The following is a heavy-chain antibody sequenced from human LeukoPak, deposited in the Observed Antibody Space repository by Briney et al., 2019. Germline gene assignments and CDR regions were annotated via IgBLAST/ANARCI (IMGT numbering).Heavy chain of an antibody. V-gene: IGHV3-48*01. J-gene: IGHJ4*02. Sequence: GGSLRLSCAASGFTFSSYGMHWVRQAPGKGLEWVSYISSSSSTIYYADSVKGRFTISRDNAKNSLYLQMNSLRAEDTAVYYCANSPGIAVVWGQGTLVTVSS. CDR3: ANSPGIAVV. D-gene: IGHD6-19*01. CDR1: GFTFSSYG. CDR2: ISSSSSTI.